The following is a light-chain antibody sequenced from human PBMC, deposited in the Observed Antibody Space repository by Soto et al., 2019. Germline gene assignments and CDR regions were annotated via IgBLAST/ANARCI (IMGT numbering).Light chain of an antibody. V-gene: IGKV4-1*01. Sequence: DIVMTQSPDSLAVSLFEIATINFNSIHSFLYSSNNKNYLAWYQQKPGQPPKLXIYWASTRESGVPDRFSGSGSGTDFTLTISSLQAEDVAVYYCQQYYSTPLTFGGGTKVDI. CDR1: HSFLYSSNNKNY. J-gene: IGKJ4*01. CDR3: QQYYSTPLT. CDR2: WAS.